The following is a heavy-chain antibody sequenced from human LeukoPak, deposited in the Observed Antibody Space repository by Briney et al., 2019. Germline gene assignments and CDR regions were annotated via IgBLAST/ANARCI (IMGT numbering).Heavy chain of an antibody. CDR3: ARGDSSGWERYYYYGMDV. CDR1: GDSIRSSNYY. D-gene: IGHD6-19*01. CDR2: TQYSGST. Sequence: NPSETLSLTCTVSGDSIRSSNYYWGWIRQPPGKGLEWIGSTQYSGSTYYNPSLKSRITISVDTSKSQFSLKLSSVTAADTAVYYCARGDSSGWERYYYYGMDVWGQGTTVTVSS. J-gene: IGHJ6*02. V-gene: IGHV4-39*07.